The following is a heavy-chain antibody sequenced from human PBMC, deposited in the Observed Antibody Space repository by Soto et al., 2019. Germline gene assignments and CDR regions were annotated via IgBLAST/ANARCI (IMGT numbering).Heavy chain of an antibody. J-gene: IGHJ4*02. CDR3: ARMYRRVLGFDY. V-gene: IGHV4-4*02. Sequence: ETLSLTCAVSGGSISSSNWWSWVRQPPGKGLEWNGEIYHSGSTNYNPSLKSRVTISVDKSKNQFSLKLSSVTAADTAVYYCARMYRRVLGFDYWGQGTLVSVSS. CDR2: IYHSGST. CDR1: GGSISSSNW. D-gene: IGHD7-27*01.